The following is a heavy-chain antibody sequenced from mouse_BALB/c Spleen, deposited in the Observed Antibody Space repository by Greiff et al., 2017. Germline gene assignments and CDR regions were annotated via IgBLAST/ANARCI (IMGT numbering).Heavy chain of an antibody. J-gene: IGHJ3*01. CDR1: GFTFSSFG. CDR2: ISSGSSTI. D-gene: IGHD1-1*01. V-gene: IGHV5-17*02. Sequence: DVMLVESGGGLVQPGGSRKLSCAASGFTFSSFGMHWVRQAPEKGLEWVAYISSGSSTIYYAATVKGRFTISRDNPKNTLFLQMTSLRSEDTAMYYCARSGDYGSSSWFAYWGQGTLVTVSA. CDR3: ARSGDYGSSSWFAY.